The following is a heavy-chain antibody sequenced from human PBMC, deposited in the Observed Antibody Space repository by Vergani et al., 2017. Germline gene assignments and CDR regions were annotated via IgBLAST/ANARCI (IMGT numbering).Heavy chain of an antibody. V-gene: IGHV1-2*02. CDR2: INPNSGGT. Sequence: QVQLVQSGAEVQKPGASVKVSCKASGYTFTGYYMHWVRQAPGQGLEWMGWINPNSGGTNYAQKFQGRVTMTRDTSISTAYMELSSLRSEDTAVYYCATLGIAVAGTIFGDYWGQGTLVTVSS. CDR3: ATLGIAVAGTIFGDY. J-gene: IGHJ4*02. CDR1: GYTFTGYY. D-gene: IGHD6-19*01.